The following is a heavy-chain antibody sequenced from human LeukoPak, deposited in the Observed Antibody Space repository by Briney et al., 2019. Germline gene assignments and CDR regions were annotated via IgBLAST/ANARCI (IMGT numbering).Heavy chain of an antibody. V-gene: IGHV4-59*08. CDR1: GGSISSYY. CDR2: IYYSGST. CDR3: ARLYGYSYGYSDY. D-gene: IGHD5-18*01. Sequence: PSETLSLTCTVSGGSISSYYWSWIRQPPGKGLEWIGYIYYSGSTSYNPSLKSRVTISVDTSKNQFSLKLSSVTAADTALYYCARLYGYSYGYSDYWGQGTLVTVSS. J-gene: IGHJ4*02.